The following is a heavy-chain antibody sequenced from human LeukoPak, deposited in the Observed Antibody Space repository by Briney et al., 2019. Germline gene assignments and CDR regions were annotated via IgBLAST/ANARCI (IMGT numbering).Heavy chain of an antibody. Sequence: GGSLRLSCAASGFTFDDYGMSWVRQAPGKGLEWVSGINWNGGSTGYADSVKGRFTISRDNAKNSLYLQMNSLRAEDTALYYCARAKISYYGDYVGPVDYWGQGTLVTVSS. J-gene: IGHJ4*02. CDR3: ARAKISYYGDYVGPVDY. CDR1: GFTFDDYG. V-gene: IGHV3-20*04. CDR2: INWNGGST. D-gene: IGHD4-17*01.